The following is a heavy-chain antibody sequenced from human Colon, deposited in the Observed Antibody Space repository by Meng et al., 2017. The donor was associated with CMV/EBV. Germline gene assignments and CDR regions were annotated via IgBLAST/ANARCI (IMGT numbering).Heavy chain of an antibody. V-gene: IGHV1-2*02. Sequence: SCNTSGYTIPDSTLHWVRQPPGQGLGWMGWINPGMGGTPLAQKFKGRVTVTRDTSISTVYMELNSLRSDDTAVYYCARAGDDYFDVWGQGTLVTVSS. D-gene: IGHD5-24*01. CDR3: ARAGDDYFDV. CDR2: INPGMGGT. J-gene: IGHJ4*02. CDR1: GYTIPDST.